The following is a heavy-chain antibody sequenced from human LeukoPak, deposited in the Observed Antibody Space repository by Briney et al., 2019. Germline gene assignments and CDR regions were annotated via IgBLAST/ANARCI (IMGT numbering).Heavy chain of an antibody. CDR3: AKDPLPIIDY. Sequence: AGGSLRLSXAASGFTFSSYAMSWVRQAPGKGLGWVSAISGSGGSTYYADSVKGRFTISRDNSKNTLYLQMNSLRAEDTAVYYCAKDPLPIIDYWGQGTLVTVSS. CDR2: ISGSGGST. J-gene: IGHJ4*02. V-gene: IGHV3-23*01. CDR1: GFTFSSYA. D-gene: IGHD3-9*01.